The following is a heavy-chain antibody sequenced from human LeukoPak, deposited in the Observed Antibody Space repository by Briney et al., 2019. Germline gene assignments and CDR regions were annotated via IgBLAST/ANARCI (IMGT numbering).Heavy chain of an antibody. J-gene: IGHJ4*02. Sequence: PSETLSLTCTVPGDSISSYYWTWIRQPAGKGLEWIGRIFTTGRTTYNPSLNSRVTMSVDVSKNQFSLKLSSVTAADTAVYYCARDSTYYYDSSGYYDYWGQGTLVTVSS. CDR2: IFTTGRT. D-gene: IGHD3-22*01. V-gene: IGHV4-4*07. CDR1: GDSISSYY. CDR3: ARDSTYYYDSSGYYDY.